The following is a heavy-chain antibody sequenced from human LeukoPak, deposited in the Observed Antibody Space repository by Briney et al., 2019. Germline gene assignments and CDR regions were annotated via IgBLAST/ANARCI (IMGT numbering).Heavy chain of an antibody. J-gene: IGHJ4*02. CDR3: ARGITMIVGPDY. CDR1: GFTFSNYW. CDR2: IYGDGSST. Sequence: PGGSLRLSCAASGFTFSNYWMHWVRQAPGKGLVWVSRIYGDGSSTSYADSVKGRFTISRDNAKNSLYLQMNSLRAEDTAVYYCARGITMIVGPDYWGQGTLVTVSS. D-gene: IGHD3-22*01. V-gene: IGHV3-74*01.